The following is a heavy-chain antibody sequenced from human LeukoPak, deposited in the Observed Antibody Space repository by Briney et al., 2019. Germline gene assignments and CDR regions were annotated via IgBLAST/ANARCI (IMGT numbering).Heavy chain of an antibody. CDR3: ARPLAAADSNWFDP. V-gene: IGHV5-51*01. CDR1: GXSFTSYW. CDR2: IYPGDSDT. J-gene: IGHJ5*02. Sequence: GASLKISCKGSGXSFTSYWIGGVRQMPGKGLEWMGIIYPGDSDTRYSPSFQGQITISADKSISTAYLQWSSLKASDTAMYYCARPLAAADSNWFDPWGQGTLVTVSS. D-gene: IGHD6-13*01.